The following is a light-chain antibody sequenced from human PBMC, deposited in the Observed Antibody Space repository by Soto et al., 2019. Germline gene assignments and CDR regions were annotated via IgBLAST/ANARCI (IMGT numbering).Light chain of an antibody. J-gene: IGKJ2*01. CDR1: QSVSSY. Sequence: EIVLTQSPATLSLSPGERATLSCRASQSVSSYLAWYQQKPGQAPRLLIYDVFNRATGIPARFSGSGSGTDFTLTISSLEPEDFAVYYCQQRTNWPPTFGQGTKLEIK. V-gene: IGKV3-11*01. CDR3: QQRTNWPPT. CDR2: DVF.